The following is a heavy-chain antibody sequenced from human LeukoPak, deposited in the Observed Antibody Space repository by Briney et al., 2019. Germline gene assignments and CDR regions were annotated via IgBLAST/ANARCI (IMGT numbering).Heavy chain of an antibody. V-gene: IGHV4-34*01. D-gene: IGHD5-12*01. CDR3: ARLDISTTWYAFDY. CDR2: IYHDGNI. J-gene: IGHJ4*02. CDR1: GGSFSAYY. Sequence: SETLSLTCAVYGGSFSAYYWSWIRQSPGKGPEWIAEIYHDGNINYNPSLKRRVTISVYTSNSHFSLKLRSVTAADTAVYYCARLDISTTWYAFDYWGQGTLVTVSS.